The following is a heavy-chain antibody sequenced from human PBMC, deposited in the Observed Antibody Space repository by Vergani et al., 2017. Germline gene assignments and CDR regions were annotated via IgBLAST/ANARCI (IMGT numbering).Heavy chain of an antibody. CDR1: GGSFSDYY. Sequence: QVQLQQWGAGLLKPSETLSLTCGVYGGSFSDYYWTWIRQPPGKGLEWIGESNHGGSTNHSPSLKRRVTISVDTSKNQFSLKLSSATAADTSVYYCARRVIKYSSNYRPPASRVFGYWGQGILVTVSS. CDR2: SNHGGST. J-gene: IGHJ4*02. V-gene: IGHV4-34*01. D-gene: IGHD6-13*01. CDR3: ARRVIKYSSNYRPPASRVFGY.